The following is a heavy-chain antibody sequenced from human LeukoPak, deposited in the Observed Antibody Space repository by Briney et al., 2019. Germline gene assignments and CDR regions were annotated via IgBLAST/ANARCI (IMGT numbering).Heavy chain of an antibody. V-gene: IGHV4-34*01. Sequence: PLETLSLTCAVYGGSFSGYYWSWIRQPPGKGLEWIGEINHSGSTNYNPSLKSRVTISVDTSKNQFSLKLSSVTAADTAVYYCASHNWFDPWGQGTLVTVSS. CDR1: GGSFSGYY. CDR2: INHSGST. CDR3: ASHNWFDP. J-gene: IGHJ5*02.